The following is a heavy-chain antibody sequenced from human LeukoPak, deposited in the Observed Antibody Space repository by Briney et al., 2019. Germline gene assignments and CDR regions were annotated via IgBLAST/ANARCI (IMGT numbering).Heavy chain of an antibody. CDR3: ARDEEGGSS. V-gene: IGHV4-34*01. J-gene: IGHJ5*02. CDR1: GGSFSGYY. D-gene: IGHD2-15*01. CDR2: INHSGIT. Sequence: PSETLSLTCAVYGGSFSGYYWNWIRQPPGKGLEWVGEINHSGITNYNPSLKSRVTISVDTSKNQFSLKLTSMTAADTAVHYCARDEEGGSSWGQGALVTVSS.